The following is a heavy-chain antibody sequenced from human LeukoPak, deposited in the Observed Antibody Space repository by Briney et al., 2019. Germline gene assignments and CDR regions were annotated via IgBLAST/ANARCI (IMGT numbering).Heavy chain of an antibody. D-gene: IGHD5-24*01. CDR2: IYYTGST. CDR3: AKDDRWLQFCC. J-gene: IGHJ4*02. Sequence: SETLSLTCTVSGGSISSDAYYWGWIRQPPGKGLEWIGTIYYTGSTYYNPSLKSRVTISLDTSKNQFSLKLSSVTAADTAVYYCAKDDRWLQFCCWGQGTLVTVSA. CDR1: GGSISSDAYY. V-gene: IGHV4-39*07.